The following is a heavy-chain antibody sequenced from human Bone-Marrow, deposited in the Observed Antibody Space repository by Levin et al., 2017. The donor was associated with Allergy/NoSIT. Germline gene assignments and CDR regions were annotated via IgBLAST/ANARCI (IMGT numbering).Heavy chain of an antibody. D-gene: IGHD2-2*01. CDR1: GGSVSSGSYY. CDR2: IYYSGST. CDR3: ARDERGYCSSTSCYANWYFDL. J-gene: IGHJ2*01. Sequence: SETLSLTCTVSGGSVSSGSYYWSWIRQPPGKGLEWIGYIYYSGSTNYNPSLKSRVTISVDTSKNQFSLKLSSVTAADTAVYYCARDERGYCSSTSCYANWYFDLWGRGTLVTVSS. V-gene: IGHV4-61*01.